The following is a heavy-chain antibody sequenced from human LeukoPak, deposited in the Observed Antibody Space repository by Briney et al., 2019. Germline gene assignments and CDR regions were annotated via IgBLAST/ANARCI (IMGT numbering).Heavy chain of an antibody. CDR1: GGSSSSSRYY. CDR3: ARHPYQLLWLSWFDP. V-gene: IGHV4-39*01. J-gene: IGHJ5*02. D-gene: IGHD2-2*01. Sequence: PSETLSLTCTVSGGSSSSSRYYWGWIRQPPGKGLEWIGSIYYSGSTYYNPSLKSRVTISVDTSKNQFSLKLSSVTAADTAVYYCARHPYQLLWLSWFDPWGQGALVTVSS. CDR2: IYYSGST.